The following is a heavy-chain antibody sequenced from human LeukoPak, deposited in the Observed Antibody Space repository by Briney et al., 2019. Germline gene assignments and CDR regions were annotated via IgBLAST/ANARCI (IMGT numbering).Heavy chain of an antibody. J-gene: IGHJ4*02. V-gene: IGHV3-21*01. CDR2: ISSSSSYI. D-gene: IGHD6-13*01. Sequence: GGSLRLSCAASGFTFSSYSMNWVRQAPGKGLEWVSSISSSSSYIYYADSVKGRFTISRDNAMNSLYMQMNSLRAEDTAVYYCAKFIAAPFYFDYWGQGTLVTVSS. CDR3: AKFIAAPFYFDY. CDR1: GFTFSSYS.